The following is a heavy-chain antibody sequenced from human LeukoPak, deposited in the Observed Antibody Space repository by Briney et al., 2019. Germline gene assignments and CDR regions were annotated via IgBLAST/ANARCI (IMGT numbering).Heavy chain of an antibody. CDR3: ARVITGTSNFDY. J-gene: IGHJ4*02. CDR2: VSYSGDT. D-gene: IGHD1-20*01. Sequence: SQTLSLTCTVSGGSISSGGYYWNWIRQPPGKGLEWIGYVSYSGDTHYNPSLKSRVTMSLDTSKNQFSLNLNSITAADTAVYFCARVITGTSNFDYWGQGTLVTVSS. V-gene: IGHV4-61*08. CDR1: GGSISSGGYY.